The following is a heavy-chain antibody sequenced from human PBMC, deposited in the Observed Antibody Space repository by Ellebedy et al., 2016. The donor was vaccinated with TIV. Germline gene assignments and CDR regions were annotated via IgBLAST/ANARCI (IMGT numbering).Heavy chain of an antibody. CDR1: GGSISSNDHY. J-gene: IGHJ6*02. CDR3: AGPERRYQFGMGV. CDR2: IYYGGST. Sequence: MPSETLSLTCTVSGGSISSNDHYWAWIRQPPGKGLEWIGSIYYGGSTYYNPSLKSPFTISVDTSNNQFSLNLSSLTAADTAVYYCAGPERRYQFGMGVWGQGTTVTVSS. V-gene: IGHV4-39*01. D-gene: IGHD2-2*01.